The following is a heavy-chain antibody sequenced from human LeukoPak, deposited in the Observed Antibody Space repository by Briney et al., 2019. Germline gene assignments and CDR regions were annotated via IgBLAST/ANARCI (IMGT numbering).Heavy chain of an antibody. Sequence: SETLSLTCTVSGRSISIYYWSCIRHPPGKGLEWIGEINHSGSTNYNPSLKSRVTISVDTSKNQFSLNLSSVTAADTAVYYCARRPSGGTNWFDPWGQGSLVTVSS. CDR1: GRSISIYY. CDR2: INHSGST. CDR3: ARRPSGGTNWFDP. V-gene: IGHV4-34*01. D-gene: IGHD1-26*01. J-gene: IGHJ5*02.